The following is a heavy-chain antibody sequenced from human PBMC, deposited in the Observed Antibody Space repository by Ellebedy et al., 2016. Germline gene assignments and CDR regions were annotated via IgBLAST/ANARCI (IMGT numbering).Heavy chain of an antibody. CDR1: GYTFTGYY. CDR3: ATPSGYYDILTGYYRGAFDI. V-gene: IGHV1-3*01. D-gene: IGHD3-9*01. Sequence: ASVKVSCXASGYTFTGYYMHWVRQAPGQGLEWMGWINAGNGNTKYSQKFQGRVTITRDTSASTAYMELSSLRSEDTAVYYCATPSGYYDILTGYYRGAFDIWGQGTMVTVSS. J-gene: IGHJ3*02. CDR2: INAGNGNT.